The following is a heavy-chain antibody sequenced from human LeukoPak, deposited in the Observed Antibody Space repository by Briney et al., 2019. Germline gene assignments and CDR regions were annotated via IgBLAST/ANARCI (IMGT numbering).Heavy chain of an antibody. CDR1: GFTVSSNY. D-gene: IGHD5-24*01. V-gene: IGHV3-66*02. Sequence: TGGSLRLSCAASGFTVSSNYMSWVRQAPGKGLGLVSLIYSGGTTYYADSVKGRFPISRDNSKNTLYLQMNSLRAEDTAVYYCARESDVYNSYYFDYRGQGTLVTVSS. CDR2: IYSGGTT. CDR3: ARESDVYNSYYFDY. J-gene: IGHJ4*02.